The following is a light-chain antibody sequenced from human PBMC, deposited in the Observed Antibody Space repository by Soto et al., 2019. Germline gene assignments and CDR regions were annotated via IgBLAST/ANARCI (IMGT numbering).Light chain of an antibody. J-gene: IGKJ4*01. CDR2: DIF. CDR1: QSVNKY. V-gene: IGKV3-11*01. Sequence: EIVLTQSPATLSLSPGERATLSCRASQSVNKYLAWYQQKPGQAPRLLIYDIFNRATDIPARFSGSGSGTDFTLTISSLEPEDFAVYYCQQRGSWPLTFGGGTRVEIK. CDR3: QQRGSWPLT.